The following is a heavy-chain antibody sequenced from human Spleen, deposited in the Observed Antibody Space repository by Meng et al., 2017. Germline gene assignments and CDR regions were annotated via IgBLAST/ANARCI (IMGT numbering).Heavy chain of an antibody. CDR1: GCSISRYH. D-gene: IGHD3-16*01. V-gene: IGHV4-59*01. CDR2: IYYSGST. J-gene: IGHJ4*02. CDR3: AGGGLLGELFDY. Sequence: GSLRLSCTVSGCSISRYHWSWIRQPPGKGLEWIGDIYYSGSTNYNPYLKSRVTISVDTTKNQCSLRLNSVTAADTAVYSCAGGGLLGELFDYWGQGTLVTVSS.